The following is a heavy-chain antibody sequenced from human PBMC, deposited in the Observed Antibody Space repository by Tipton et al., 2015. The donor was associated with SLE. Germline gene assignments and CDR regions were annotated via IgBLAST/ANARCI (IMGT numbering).Heavy chain of an antibody. CDR3: ARPIVGVAAFHI. D-gene: IGHD1-26*01. Sequence: TLSLPCTVSGGSLSSYYWRWIRQPPGKGLEWVGYSYTSGSTNYNPSLKSRVTKSVDTSKHRFSLKLNSVTAADTAVYFCARPIVGVAAFHIWGPGTMVTVSS. V-gene: IGHV4-4*08. J-gene: IGHJ3*02. CDR1: GGSLSSYY. CDR2: SYTSGST.